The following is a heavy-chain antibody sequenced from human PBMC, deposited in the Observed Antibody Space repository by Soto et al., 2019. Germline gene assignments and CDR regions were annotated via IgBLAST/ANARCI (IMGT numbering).Heavy chain of an antibody. CDR1: GFTFSSYG. Sequence: QVQLVESGGGVVQPGRSLRLSCAASGFTFSSYGMHWVRQAPGKGLEWVAVISYDGSNKYYADSVKGRFTISRDNSKNTLYLQMNSLRAEDTAVYYCAKDLPGPMVRGVIRGAGFDYWGQGTLVTVSS. CDR2: ISYDGSNK. J-gene: IGHJ4*02. CDR3: AKDLPGPMVRGVIRGAGFDY. V-gene: IGHV3-30*18. D-gene: IGHD3-10*01.